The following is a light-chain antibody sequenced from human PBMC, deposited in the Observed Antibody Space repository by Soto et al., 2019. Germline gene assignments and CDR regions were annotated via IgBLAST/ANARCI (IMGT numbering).Light chain of an antibody. V-gene: IGKV1-5*03. CDR1: QSISSW. Sequence: DIQLTQSPSTLSASVGDRVTITRRASQSISSWLAWYQQKPGKAPNLLIYKTSNLESGVPSRFSGSGSGTEFTLTISSLQPDDFATYYCQYYNDYCWTFGQGTKVEIK. J-gene: IGKJ1*01. CDR3: QYYNDYCWT. CDR2: KTS.